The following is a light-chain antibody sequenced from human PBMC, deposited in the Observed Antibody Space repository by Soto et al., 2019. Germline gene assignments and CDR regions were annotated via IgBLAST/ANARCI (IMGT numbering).Light chain of an antibody. Sequence: QSALTQPPSASGSPGQSVTISCTGTSSDVGGYNYVSWYQQHPGKAPKLMIYEVSKRPSGVPDRFSGSKSGNTASLTVSGLQAEDEADYYCSSYAGSNLRVVFGGGTKLTVI. V-gene: IGLV2-8*01. CDR2: EVS. CDR1: SSDVGGYNY. J-gene: IGLJ2*01. CDR3: SSYAGSNLRVV.